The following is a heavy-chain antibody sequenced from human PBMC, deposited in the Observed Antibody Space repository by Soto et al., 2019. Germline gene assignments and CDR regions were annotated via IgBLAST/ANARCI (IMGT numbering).Heavy chain of an antibody. V-gene: IGHV1-18*01. CDR3: AKEDSSSWHYYYGMDV. D-gene: IGHD6-13*01. CDR1: GYTFTSYV. J-gene: IGHJ6*02. CDR2: ISAYNGNK. Sequence: GASVKVSCKASGYTFTSYVISWVRQAPAQGLEWMGWISAYNGNKYYADSVKGRFTISRDSSKNMLYLQMNSLRAEDTAVYYCAKEDSSSWHYYYGMDVWGQGTTVTVSS.